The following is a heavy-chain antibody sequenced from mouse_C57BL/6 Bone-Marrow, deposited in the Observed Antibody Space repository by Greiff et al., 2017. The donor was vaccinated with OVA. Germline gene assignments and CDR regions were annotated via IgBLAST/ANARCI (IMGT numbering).Heavy chain of an antibody. Sequence: VQLQQSGAELMKPGASVKLSCKATGYTFTGYWIEWVKQRPGHGLEWIGEILPGSGSTNYNEKFKGKATFTADTSSNTAYMQLSSLTTEDSAIYSCAMEGKYYCVFYAMDYWGQGTSVTVSS. D-gene: IGHD1-1*01. CDR3: AMEGKYYCVFYAMDY. CDR2: ILPGSGST. V-gene: IGHV1-9*01. CDR1: GYTFTGYW. J-gene: IGHJ4*01.